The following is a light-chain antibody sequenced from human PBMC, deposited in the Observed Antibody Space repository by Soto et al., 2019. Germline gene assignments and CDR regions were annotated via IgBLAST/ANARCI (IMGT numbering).Light chain of an antibody. CDR3: QQYTGPPTT. CDR2: GAS. CDR1: QSVSSN. Sequence: EIVMTQSPATLSVSPGERATLSCRASQSVSSNLAWYQQRPGQAPRLLIYGASTRATGIPARFSGSGSGTDFTLTISSLQSEDSAVYFCQQYTGPPTTFGQGTRLEIK. J-gene: IGKJ5*01. V-gene: IGKV3-15*01.